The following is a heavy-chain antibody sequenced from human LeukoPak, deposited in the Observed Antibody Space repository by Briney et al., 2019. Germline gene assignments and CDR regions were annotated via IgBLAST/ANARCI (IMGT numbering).Heavy chain of an antibody. D-gene: IGHD5-24*01. V-gene: IGHV3-30*04. CDR1: AFTFSAYG. CDR3: ARERRRDAYNYKDY. CDR2: ISYEGSYQ. J-gene: IGHJ4*02. Sequence: PGGSLRLASAVSAFTFSAYGMRWDRQAPGKVLEWVAVISYEGSYQAYADSVKGRCTVPRDSSKNTLYLQLNSLRPEDTGLYYCARERRRDAYNYKDYWGQGTQVSVFS.